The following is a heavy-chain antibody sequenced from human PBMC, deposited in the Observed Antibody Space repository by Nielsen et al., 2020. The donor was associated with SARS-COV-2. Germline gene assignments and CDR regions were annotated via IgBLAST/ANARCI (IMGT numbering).Heavy chain of an antibody. CDR1: GGSISSSSYY. J-gene: IGHJ3*02. V-gene: IGHV4-39*01. CDR2: IYYSGST. Sequence: SETLSLTCTVSGGSISSSSYYWGWIRQPPGKGLEWIGSIYYSGSTYYNPSLKSRVTISVDTSKNQFSLKLSSVTAADTAVYYCATQCPPYGDQGRCAFDIWGQGTMVTVSS. D-gene: IGHD4-17*01. CDR3: ATQCPPYGDQGRCAFDI.